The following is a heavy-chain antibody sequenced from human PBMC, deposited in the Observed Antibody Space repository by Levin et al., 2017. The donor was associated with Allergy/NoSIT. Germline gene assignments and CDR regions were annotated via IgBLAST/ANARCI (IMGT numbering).Heavy chain of an antibody. D-gene: IGHD5-18*01. CDR2: ISAYNGNT. V-gene: IGHV1-18*01. CDR1: GYTFTSYG. Sequence: GESLKISCKASGYTFTSYGISWVRQAPGQGLEWMGWISAYNGNTNYAQKLQGRVTMTTDTSTSTAYMELRSLRSDDTAVYYCARVTAREYYGMDVWGQGTTVTVSS. CDR3: ARVTAREYYGMDV. J-gene: IGHJ6*02.